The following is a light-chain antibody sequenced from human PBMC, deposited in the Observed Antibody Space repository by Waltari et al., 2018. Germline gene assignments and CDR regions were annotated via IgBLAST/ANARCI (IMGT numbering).Light chain of an antibody. J-gene: IGKJ1*01. CDR1: QSISTY. Sequence: DVQMTQSPFSLSAYVGGRVTIPCWASQSISTYLNWYQQKPVEAPKLLIYGASNLQSGVPSRFSGRGSGTDFTLSITGLQPEDFATYYCQQSYSRLRTFGQGTRVDVK. CDR2: GAS. CDR3: QQSYSRLRT. V-gene: IGKV1-39*01.